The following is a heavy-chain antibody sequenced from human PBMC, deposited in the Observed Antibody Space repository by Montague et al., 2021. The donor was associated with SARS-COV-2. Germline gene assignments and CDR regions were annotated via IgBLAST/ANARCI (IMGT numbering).Heavy chain of an antibody. D-gene: IGHD2-15*01. CDR3: ARDSGGSSPEDWLGFDP. Sequence: SETLSLTCTVSGGSISSSSYYWGWIRQPPGKGLEWIGNIYYSGSTNYNPSLKSRVTISVDTSKNQSSLKLSSVTAADTAVYYCARDSGGSSPEDWLGFDPWGQGTLVTVSS. CDR2: IYYSGST. V-gene: IGHV4-39*07. CDR1: GGSISSSSYY. J-gene: IGHJ5*02.